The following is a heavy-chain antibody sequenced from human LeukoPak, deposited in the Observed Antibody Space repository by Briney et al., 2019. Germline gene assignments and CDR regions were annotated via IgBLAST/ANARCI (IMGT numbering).Heavy chain of an antibody. D-gene: IGHD2-8*01. CDR1: GYTVTGYY. V-gene: IGHV1-2*02. J-gene: IGHJ5*02. CDR3: AREGYCTNGVCYGGNWFDP. Sequence: ASVKVSCKASGYTVTGYYMHWVRQAPGQGLEWMGWINPNSGGTNYAQKFQGRVTMTRDTSISTAYMELSRLRSDDTAVYYCAREGYCTNGVCYGGNWFDPWGQGTLVTVSS. CDR2: INPNSGGT.